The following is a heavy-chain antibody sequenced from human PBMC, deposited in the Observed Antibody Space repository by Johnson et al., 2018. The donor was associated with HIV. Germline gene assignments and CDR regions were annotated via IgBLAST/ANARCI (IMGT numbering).Heavy chain of an antibody. V-gene: IGHV3-64*01. J-gene: IGHJ3*02. D-gene: IGHD3-22*01. Sequence: VQLVESGGGMVQPGGSLRLSCAASGFTFSSYAMHWVRQAPGKGLEYVSAISSNGGSTYYANSVKGRFTISRDNSKNTLYLQMGSLRAEDMAVYYCARDSIPYVVVTLGAFDIWGQGTLVTVSS. CDR3: ARDSIPYVVVTLGAFDI. CDR1: GFTFSSYA. CDR2: ISSNGGST.